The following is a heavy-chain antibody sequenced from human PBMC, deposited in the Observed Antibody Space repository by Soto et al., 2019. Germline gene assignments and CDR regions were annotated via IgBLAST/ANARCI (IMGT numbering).Heavy chain of an antibody. CDR2: ISGSSSYT. CDR3: ARDANRDVFNQHDY. V-gene: IGHV3-11*06. Sequence: QVQLVESGGRLVKPGGSLRLSCAASGFTFSDYYMIWIRQAPGKGLEWVSYISGSSSYTKYADSVQGRFTISRDNAKNSLYLQMNSLRAEDTAVYYCARDANRDVFNQHDYWGQGTLVTVSS. CDR1: GFTFSDYY. J-gene: IGHJ4*02.